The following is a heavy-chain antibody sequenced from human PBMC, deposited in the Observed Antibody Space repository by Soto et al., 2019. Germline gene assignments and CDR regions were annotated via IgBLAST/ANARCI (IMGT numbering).Heavy chain of an antibody. CDR1: GYTFTSYA. CDR2: INAGNGNT. Sequence: QVQLVQSGAEVQKPGASVKVSCKASGYTFTSYAMHWVRQAPGQRLEWMGWINAGNGNTKYSQKFQGRVTITRDTSASTAYMELSSLRSEDTAVYYCARDRYSYGYNYYYYMDVWGKGTTVTVSS. D-gene: IGHD5-18*01. V-gene: IGHV1-3*01. CDR3: ARDRYSYGYNYYYYMDV. J-gene: IGHJ6*03.